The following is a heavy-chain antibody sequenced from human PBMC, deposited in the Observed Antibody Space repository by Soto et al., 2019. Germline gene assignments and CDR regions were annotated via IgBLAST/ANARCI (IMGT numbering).Heavy chain of an antibody. V-gene: IGHV4-31*03. J-gene: IGHJ4*01. CDR3: ARGYRQSGYSSSWVFDY. CDR2: MYYGGST. Sequence: QVQLRESGPGLVKPSQTLSLTCTVSGGSINSGGYYWNWLRQHPGKGLEGIGYMYYGGSTYYNPFLRSRVIISADTSENHFSLKLSSVTAADTAVYFCARGYRQSGYSSSWVFDYWGHGTLVSVSS. CDR1: GGSINSGGYY. D-gene: IGHD6-13*01.